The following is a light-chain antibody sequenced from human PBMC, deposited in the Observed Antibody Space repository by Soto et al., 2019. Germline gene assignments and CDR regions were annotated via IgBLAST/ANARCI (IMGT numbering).Light chain of an antibody. J-gene: IGKJ4*01. CDR3: QQRSNLPSLT. Sequence: EIVLTQSPATLSLSPGERATLSCRASQSVSSYLAWYQQKPGQAPRLLIYDASNRATGIPARFSGSGSGTDFTLTISSLEPECFAVYYCQQRSNLPSLTFGGGTKVEIK. CDR2: DAS. CDR1: QSVSSY. V-gene: IGKV3-11*01.